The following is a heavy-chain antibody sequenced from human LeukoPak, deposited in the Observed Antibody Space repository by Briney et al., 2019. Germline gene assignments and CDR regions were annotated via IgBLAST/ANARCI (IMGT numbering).Heavy chain of an antibody. CDR1: GYTLTELS. Sequence: GASVKVSCKVSGYTLTELSMHWVRQAPGKGLEWMGGFDPEDGETIYAQKFQGRVTMTEDTSTDTAYMELSSLRSEDTAVHYCATGVVPLRGDAFDIWGQGTMVTVSS. CDR3: ATGVVPLRGDAFDI. CDR2: FDPEDGET. V-gene: IGHV1-24*01. J-gene: IGHJ3*02.